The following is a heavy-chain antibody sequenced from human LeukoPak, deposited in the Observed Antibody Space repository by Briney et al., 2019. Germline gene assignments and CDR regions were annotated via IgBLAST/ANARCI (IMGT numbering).Heavy chain of an antibody. CDR1: GGSISYYY. V-gene: IGHV4-4*07. Sequence: PSETLSLTCTVSGGSISYYYWNWIRQPAGKGLEWIGRIYTSGRTYYNPSLKSRVSMSVDTSKNQFSLKLSSVTAADTAVYYCAREEGSGSYYKDCWGQGTLVTVSS. CDR3: AREEGSGSYYKDC. J-gene: IGHJ4*02. CDR2: IYTSGRT. D-gene: IGHD1-26*01.